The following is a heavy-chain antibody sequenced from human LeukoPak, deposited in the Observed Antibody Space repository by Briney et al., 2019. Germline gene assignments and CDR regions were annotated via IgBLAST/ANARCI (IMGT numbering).Heavy chain of an antibody. CDR2: IYYSGST. Sequence: SETLSVTSTEPSGSIISALSSWIRQPPGKGLEWSGHIYYSGSTNYNPSLKSRVTISVDTSKNQFSLKLNSVTAADTAEYYCARQTGYLRYWGQGTLVAVSS. J-gene: IGHJ1*01. D-gene: IGHD3-9*01. CDR1: SGSIISAL. CDR3: ARQTGYLRY. V-gene: IGHV4-59*08.